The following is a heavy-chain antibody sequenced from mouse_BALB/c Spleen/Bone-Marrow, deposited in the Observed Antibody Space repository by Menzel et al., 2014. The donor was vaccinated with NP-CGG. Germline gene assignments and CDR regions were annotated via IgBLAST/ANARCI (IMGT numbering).Heavy chain of an antibody. J-gene: IGHJ4*01. CDR1: GYSIXSDYA. V-gene: IGHV3-2*02. CDR3: ARKALYYAMDY. CDR2: ISYSGST. Sequence: QSGPGLVKPSQSLSLTCTVTGYSIXSDYAWNWIRQFPGNKLEWMGYISYSGSTSYNPSLKSRISITRDTSKNQFFLQLNSVTTEDTATYYCARKALYYAMDYWGQGTSVTVSS.